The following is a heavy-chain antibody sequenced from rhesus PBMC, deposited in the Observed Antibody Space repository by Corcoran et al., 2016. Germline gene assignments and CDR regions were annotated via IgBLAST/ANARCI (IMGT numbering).Heavy chain of an antibody. D-gene: IGHD4-29*01. V-gene: IGHV3S5*01. CDR2: ISKGGDTT. Sequence: EFHLVESGGGFVPPGGSHRLSYAASGFTFSTHGMRLVRKDSGKGPEWVSYISKGGDTTYYADSVKGRFTVSRDNSQNTLFLQMNNLRPDDTAVYYCAKDGPYGWGQGVLVTVSS. CDR1: GFTFSTHG. J-gene: IGHJ4*01. CDR3: AKDGPYG.